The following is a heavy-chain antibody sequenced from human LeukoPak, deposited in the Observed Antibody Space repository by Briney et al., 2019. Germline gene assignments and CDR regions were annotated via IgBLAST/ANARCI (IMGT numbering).Heavy chain of an antibody. V-gene: IGHV1-2*06. J-gene: IGHJ4*02. Sequence: GASVKVSCKASGYTFTGYYMHWVRQAPGQGLEWMGRINPNSGDTNYAQKFQGRVTMTRDTSISTAYMELSRLRSDDTAVYYCARVAYDYVWGSYRIFDYWGQGTLVTVSS. CDR1: GYTFTGYY. CDR3: ARVAYDYVWGSYRIFDY. CDR2: INPNSGDT. D-gene: IGHD3-16*02.